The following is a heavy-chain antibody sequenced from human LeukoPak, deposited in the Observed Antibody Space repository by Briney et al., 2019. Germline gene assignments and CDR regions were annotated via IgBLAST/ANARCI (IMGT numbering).Heavy chain of an antibody. Sequence: GGSLRLSCAASGFTFSSYSMNWVRQAPGKGLEWVANIKQDGSVKYYVDSVKGRFTISRDNAKNSLYLQMNSLRAEDTAVYYCARDDDYGGTGDYWGQGTLVTVSS. D-gene: IGHD4-23*01. CDR3: ARDDDYGGTGDY. V-gene: IGHV3-7*01. CDR1: GFTFSSYS. J-gene: IGHJ4*02. CDR2: IKQDGSVK.